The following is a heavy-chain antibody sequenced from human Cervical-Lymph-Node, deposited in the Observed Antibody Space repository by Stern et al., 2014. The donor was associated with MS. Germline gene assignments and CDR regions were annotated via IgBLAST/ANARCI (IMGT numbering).Heavy chain of an antibody. CDR2: IFHPGDT. D-gene: IGHD3-16*01. CDR3: ARGGGTDSPTYDY. CDR1: GASLSGVNW. V-gene: IGHV4-4*02. J-gene: IGHJ4*02. Sequence: QLQLQESGPGLVKPSGTLSLTCTVSGASLSGVNWWTWVRQPPRNGLEWIGEIFHPGDTIYNPSLRTRVVMLVDSSKSQFSLQLTSVTAADTAVYYCARGGGTDSPTYDYWGQGTLVTVS.